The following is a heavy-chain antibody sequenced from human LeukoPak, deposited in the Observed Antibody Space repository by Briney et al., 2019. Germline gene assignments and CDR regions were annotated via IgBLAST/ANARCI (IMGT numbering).Heavy chain of an antibody. CDR3: ARGRVTAIMYYIDY. J-gene: IGHJ4*02. CDR2: ISSSSSYI. Sequence: GGSLRLSCAASGFTFSSYSMNWVRQAPGKGLEWVSSISSSSSYIYYADSVKGRFTLSRDNAKNSLYLQMNSLRAEDTAVYYCARGRVTAIMYYIDYWGQGTLVTVSS. V-gene: IGHV3-21*01. D-gene: IGHD2-21*02. CDR1: GFTFSSYS.